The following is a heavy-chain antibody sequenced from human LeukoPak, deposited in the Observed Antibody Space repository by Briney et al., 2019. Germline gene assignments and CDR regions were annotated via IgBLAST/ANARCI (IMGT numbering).Heavy chain of an antibody. V-gene: IGHV3-7*01. CDR2: INEAGSEK. D-gene: IGHD2/OR15-2a*01. J-gene: IGHJ3*01. Sequence: PGGSLRLSCAASGFTFSSNWMGWVRQAPGKGLEWVANINEAGSEKYYGDSVTGRFTIARDNANKLLDLQMNSLRGDDSAVYYCVRDDGSLIGRDWGQGTMVTASS. CDR3: VRDDGSLIGRD. CDR1: GFTFSSNW.